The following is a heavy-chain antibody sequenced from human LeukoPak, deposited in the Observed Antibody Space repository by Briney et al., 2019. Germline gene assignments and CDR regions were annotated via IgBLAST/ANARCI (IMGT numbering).Heavy chain of an antibody. J-gene: IGHJ4*02. CDR2: ISGSGGST. Sequence: GGSLRLSCAASGFTFSSYAMSWVRQAPGKGLEWVSAISGSGGSTYYADSVKGRFTISRDNSKNTLYLQMNSLRAEDTAVYYCAKDDRHSSGWYGKGVYWGQGTLVTVSS. CDR3: AKDDRHSSGWYGKGVY. CDR1: GFTFSSYA. D-gene: IGHD6-19*01. V-gene: IGHV3-23*01.